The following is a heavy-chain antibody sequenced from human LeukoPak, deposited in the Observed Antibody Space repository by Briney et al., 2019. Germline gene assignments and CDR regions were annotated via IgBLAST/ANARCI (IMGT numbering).Heavy chain of an antibody. CDR3: ARQRDYGDYNVDAFDI. D-gene: IGHD4-17*01. V-gene: IGHV5-51*01. CDR1: GYSFTSYW. J-gene: IGHJ3*02. CDR2: IYPGDSDT. Sequence: GESLKISCKGSGYSFTSYWIGWVRQMPGKGLEWMGIIYPGDSDTRYSPSFQGQVTISADKSISTAYLQWSSLKASDTAMYYCARQRDYGDYNVDAFDIWGQGTMVTVSS.